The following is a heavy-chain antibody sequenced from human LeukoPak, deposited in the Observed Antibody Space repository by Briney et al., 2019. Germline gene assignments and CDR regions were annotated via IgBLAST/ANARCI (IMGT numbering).Heavy chain of an antibody. CDR1: GGTFSSYA. CDR2: IIPILGIA. Sequence: SVKVSCKASGGTFSSYAISWVRQAPGQGLEWMGRIIPILGIANYAQKFQGRVTITADKSTSPAYMELSSLRSEDTAVYYCARVARRCSSTSCYIIAAAGTGWFDPWGQGTLVTVSS. J-gene: IGHJ5*02. D-gene: IGHD2-2*02. CDR3: ARVARRCSSTSCYIIAAAGTGWFDP. V-gene: IGHV1-69*04.